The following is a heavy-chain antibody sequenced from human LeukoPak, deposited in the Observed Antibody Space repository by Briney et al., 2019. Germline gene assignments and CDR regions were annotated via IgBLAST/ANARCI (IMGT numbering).Heavy chain of an antibody. CDR1: GFTFSSYG. Sequence: GRSLRLSCAASGFTFSSYGMHWVRQAPGKGLEWVAVISYDGTNKYYADSVKGRFTISRDNSKNTLYLQMNSLRAEDTAVYYCAKDPTQNMVRGVIDYWGQGTLVTVSS. D-gene: IGHD3-10*01. V-gene: IGHV3-30*18. CDR2: ISYDGTNK. CDR3: AKDPTQNMVRGVIDY. J-gene: IGHJ4*02.